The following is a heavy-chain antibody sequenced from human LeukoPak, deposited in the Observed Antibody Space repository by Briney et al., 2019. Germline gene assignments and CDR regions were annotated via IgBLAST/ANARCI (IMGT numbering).Heavy chain of an antibody. CDR1: GFSFSPYW. Sequence: GGSLRLSCVGSGFSFSPYWMHWVRQDPVKGLVWVARISSDGSDTKYADSVKGRFTISRDNAKNTLYLQMNSLRAEDTALYYCARDQTELGPTTVDHWGQGTRVTVSS. V-gene: IGHV3-74*03. CDR3: ARDQTELGPTTVDH. CDR2: ISSDGSDT. J-gene: IGHJ4*02. D-gene: IGHD1-14*01.